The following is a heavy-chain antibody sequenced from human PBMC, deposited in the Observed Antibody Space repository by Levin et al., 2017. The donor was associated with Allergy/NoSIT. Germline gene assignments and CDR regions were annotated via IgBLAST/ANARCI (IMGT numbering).Heavy chain of an antibody. D-gene: IGHD3-10*01. CDR3: SRGTLLWAGEFDY. Sequence: LKISCTGSGFNFGDYAMSWFRQAPGKGLEWVGFIRSKGNGGTTEYAASVKARFTISRDDSKSIAYLQMNSLKTEDTAVYYCSRGTLLWAGEFDYWGQGTLVSVSS. CDR2: IRSKGNGGTT. J-gene: IGHJ4*02. CDR1: GFNFGDYA. V-gene: IGHV3-49*03.